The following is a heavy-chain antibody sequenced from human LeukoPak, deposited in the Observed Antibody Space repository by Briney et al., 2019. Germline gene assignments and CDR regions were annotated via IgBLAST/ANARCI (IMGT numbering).Heavy chain of an antibody. Sequence: GGSLRLSCAASGVTLSINWMSCVRQAPGKGRGWVVNITQDGSEKYYVDSVKGRFIISRDNAKNSLYLQMNSLRAEDTAVYYCAKGAFRDQVQGYYYMDVWGKGTTVTVSS. CDR3: AKGAFRDQVQGYYYMDV. D-gene: IGHD3-10*01. V-gene: IGHV3-7*01. CDR1: GVTLSINW. CDR2: ITQDGSEK. J-gene: IGHJ6*03.